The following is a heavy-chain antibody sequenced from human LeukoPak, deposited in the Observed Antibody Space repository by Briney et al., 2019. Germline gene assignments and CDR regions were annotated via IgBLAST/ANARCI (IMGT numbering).Heavy chain of an antibody. CDR1: GFTVSSNY. D-gene: IGHD6-13*01. V-gene: IGHV3-53*01. CDR3: ARDESAAAGFDY. CDR2: IYSGGTT. Sequence: QPGGSLRLSCAASGFTVSSNYMRWVRQAPGKGLEWVSVIYSGGTTNYAGSGKGRFTVPRGHSKNTADFQMNSLRAEDTAVYYCARDESAAAGFDYWGQGTLVTASP. J-gene: IGHJ4*02.